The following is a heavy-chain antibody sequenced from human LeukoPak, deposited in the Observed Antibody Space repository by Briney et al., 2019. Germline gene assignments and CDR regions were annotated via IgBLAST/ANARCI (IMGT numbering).Heavy chain of an antibody. J-gene: IGHJ5*02. CDR2: NYYSGST. CDR1: GASISSYY. Sequence: SETVSLTCTVSGASISSYYWSWLRQPPGKGLEWIGYNYYSGSTNYNPSLKSRVTISVDTSKNQFSLRLSSVTAADTAVYYCARHRYYYDSSGYYYQPWCQGTLVTVSS. CDR3: ARHRYYYDSSGYYYQP. V-gene: IGHV4-59*01. D-gene: IGHD3-22*01.